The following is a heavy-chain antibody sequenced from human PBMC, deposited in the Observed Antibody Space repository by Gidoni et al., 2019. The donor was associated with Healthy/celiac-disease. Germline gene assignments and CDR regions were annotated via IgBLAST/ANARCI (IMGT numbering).Heavy chain of an antibody. J-gene: IGHJ4*02. CDR2: IYYSGST. Sequence: TCSVSGGSISSGGYYWSWIRQHPGKGLEWIGYIYYSGSTYYNPSLKSRVTISVDTSKNQFALKLSSVTAADTAVYYCARDRIIGYFDYWGQGTLVTVSS. D-gene: IGHD2-15*01. V-gene: IGHV4-31*03. CDR3: ARDRIIGYFDY. CDR1: GGSISSGGYY.